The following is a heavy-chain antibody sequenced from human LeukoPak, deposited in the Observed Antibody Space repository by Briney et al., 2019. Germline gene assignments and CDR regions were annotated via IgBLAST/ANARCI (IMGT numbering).Heavy chain of an antibody. J-gene: IGHJ3*02. D-gene: IGHD3-10*01. V-gene: IGHV1-69*05. CDR3: ARDSGSDAFDI. CDR1: GGTFSSYA. CDR2: IIPIFGTA. Sequence: SVKVSCQASGGTFSSYAISWVRQAPGPGLEWMGRIIPIFGTANHAQQSQGKVTITTDESTSTAYMELSSLRSADTAVYYCARDSGSDAFDIWGQGTMVTVSS.